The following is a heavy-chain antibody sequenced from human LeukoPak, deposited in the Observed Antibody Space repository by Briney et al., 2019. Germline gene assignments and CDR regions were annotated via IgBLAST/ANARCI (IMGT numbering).Heavy chain of an antibody. CDR1: GYSVNYDY. V-gene: IGHV4-59*02. J-gene: IGHJ4*02. CDR2: IYNSGT. CDR3: ARVDPNGYSDC. D-gene: IGHD2-8*01. Sequence: PSETLSLTCTVSGYSVNYDYWSWIRQPPGKGLQWIGYIYNSGTIYNPSLKNRVTISLDTSRSQFSLKVSSVSAADTAVYYCARVDPNGYSDCWGQGILVTVSS.